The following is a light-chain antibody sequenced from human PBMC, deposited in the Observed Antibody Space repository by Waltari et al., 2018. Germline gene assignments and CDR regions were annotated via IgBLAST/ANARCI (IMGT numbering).Light chain of an antibody. Sequence: CYQQHPGKAPNLMIYGVTERPSGVSNRFSGSKSRNTASLTISGLQPEDEAEDYCCAYAGSSTVFGGGTQLTVL. V-gene: IGLV2-23*02. CDR2: GVT. J-gene: IGLJ7*01. CDR3: CAYAGSSTV.